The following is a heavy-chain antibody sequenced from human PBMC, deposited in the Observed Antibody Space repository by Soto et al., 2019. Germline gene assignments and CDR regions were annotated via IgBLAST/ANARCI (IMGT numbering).Heavy chain of an antibody. V-gene: IGHV4-39*01. Sequence: QLQLQESGPGLVKPSETLSLTCTVSGGSISSSSYYWGWIRQPPGKGLEWIGSIYYSGSTYYNPSLKGRVTISLDTSKNQFSLKLSSVTAAEMAVYDCASLVRGVFYYYYYYMDVWGKGTTVTVFS. CDR1: GGSISSSSYY. J-gene: IGHJ6*03. D-gene: IGHD3-10*01. CDR2: IYYSGST. CDR3: ASLVRGVFYYYYYYMDV.